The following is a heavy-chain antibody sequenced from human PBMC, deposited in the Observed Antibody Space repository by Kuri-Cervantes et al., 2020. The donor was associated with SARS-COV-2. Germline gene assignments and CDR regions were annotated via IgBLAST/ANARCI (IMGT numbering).Heavy chain of an antibody. CDR1: GFTFSSYG. D-gene: IGHD6-19*01. CDR2: ISYDGSNK. CDR3: AKSSGTADGGFDP. Sequence: GGSLRLSCAASGFTFSSYGMHWVRQAPGKGLERVAVISYDGSNKYYADSVKGRFTISRDNSKNTLYLQMNSLRAEDTAVYYCAKSSGTADGGFDPGGQGTLVTVSS. V-gene: IGHV3-30*18. J-gene: IGHJ5*02.